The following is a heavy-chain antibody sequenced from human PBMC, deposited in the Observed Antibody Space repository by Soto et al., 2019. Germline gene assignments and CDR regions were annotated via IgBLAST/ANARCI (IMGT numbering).Heavy chain of an antibody. V-gene: IGHV4-59*08. CDR2: FYYSGST. Sequence: PSETLSLTCTVSGGSITNNYWSWIRQSPGKGLEWIGCFYYSGSTSYNPSLRSRVTISIDTSKTQYSLRLRPVTAADAAVYYCARRQNENNLFDTWGQGTLVTVSS. CDR1: GGSITNNY. D-gene: IGHD1-1*01. CDR3: ARRQNENNLFDT. J-gene: IGHJ5*02.